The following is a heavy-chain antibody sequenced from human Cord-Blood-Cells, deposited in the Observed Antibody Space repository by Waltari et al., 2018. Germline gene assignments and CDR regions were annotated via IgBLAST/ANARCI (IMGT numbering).Heavy chain of an antibody. Sequence: QVQLQQSGPGLVKPSQTLSLTCAISGDSVSSNSAAWNWIRQSPSRGLEWLGRTYSRSKWYNDYTVSVKSRITINPDTSKNQFSRQLNSVTPEDTAVYYCARARGGQQLATFDYWGQGTLVTVSS. CDR3: ARARGGQQLATFDY. CDR2: TYSRSKWYN. J-gene: IGHJ4*02. V-gene: IGHV6-1*01. CDR1: GDSVSSNSAA. D-gene: IGHD6-13*01.